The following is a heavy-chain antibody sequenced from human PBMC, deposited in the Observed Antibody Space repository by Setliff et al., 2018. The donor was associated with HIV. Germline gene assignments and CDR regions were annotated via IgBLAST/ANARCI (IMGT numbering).Heavy chain of an antibody. CDR3: VKDRELARWLQPSPGDY. Sequence: ETLRLSCAASGFTFTSYDMTWVRQAPGKGLEWVSRISGSGGRTHYADSVKGRFSVSRDNSQNTVYLQMNTLRDEDTAVYYCVKDRELARWLQPSPGDYWGQGTLVT. CDR2: ISGSGGRT. V-gene: IGHV3-23*01. J-gene: IGHJ4*02. D-gene: IGHD3-10*01. CDR1: GFTFTSYD.